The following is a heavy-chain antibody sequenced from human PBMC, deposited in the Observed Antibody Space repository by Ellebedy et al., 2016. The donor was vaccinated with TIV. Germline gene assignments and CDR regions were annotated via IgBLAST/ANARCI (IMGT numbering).Heavy chain of an antibody. V-gene: IGHV1-69*13. CDR2: IIPIFGTA. J-gene: IGHJ4*02. CDR3: ARDLKGEGGYAGEPDGDY. Sequence: AASVKVSCKASGGTFSSYAISWVRQAPGQGLEWMGGIIPIFGTANYAQKFQGRVTITADESTSTAYMELSSLRSEDTAVYYCARDLKGEGGYAGEPDGDYWGQGTLVTVSS. D-gene: IGHD3-16*01. CDR1: GGTFSSYA.